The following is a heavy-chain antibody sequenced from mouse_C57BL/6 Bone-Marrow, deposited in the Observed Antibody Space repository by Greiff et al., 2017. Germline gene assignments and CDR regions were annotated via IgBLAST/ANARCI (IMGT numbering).Heavy chain of an antibody. CDR1: GYTFTSYT. V-gene: IGHV1-4*01. J-gene: IGHJ3*01. Sequence: QVQLQQSGAELARPGASVKMSCKASGYTFTSYTMHWVKQRPGQGLEWIGYITPSSGYTKYNQKFKDKATLTADKSSSTAYMQLSSLTSEDSAVYYCARGGSLFAYWGQETLVTVSA. CDR2: ITPSSGYT. CDR3: ARGGSLFAY.